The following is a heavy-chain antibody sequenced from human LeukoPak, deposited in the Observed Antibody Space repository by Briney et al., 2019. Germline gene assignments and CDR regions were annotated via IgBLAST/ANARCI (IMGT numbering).Heavy chain of an antibody. CDR3: ARDLGYYYDSSGYYHYYYYMDV. CDR1: GYSFTSYG. V-gene: IGHV1-18*01. CDR2: ISAYNGNT. Sequence: GASVKVSCKASGYSFTSYGISWVRQAPGQGLEWMGWISAYNGNTNYAQKLQGRVTMTTDTSTSTAYIELRSLRSDDTAVYYCARDLGYYYDSSGYYHYYYYMDVWGKGTTVTVSS. D-gene: IGHD3-22*01. J-gene: IGHJ6*03.